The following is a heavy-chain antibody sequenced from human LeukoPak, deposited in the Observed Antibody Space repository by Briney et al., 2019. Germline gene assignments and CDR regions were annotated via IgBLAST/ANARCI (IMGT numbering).Heavy chain of an antibody. CDR3: ARYQVQWFGELKTNPADYYYYYYMDV. V-gene: IGHV1-69*06. CDR2: IIPIFGTA. Sequence: GASVKVSCKASGGTFSSYAISWVRQAPGQGLEWMGGIIPIFGTANYAQKFQGRVTITADKSTSTAYMELSSLRSEDTAVYYCARYQVQWFGELKTNPADYYYYYYMDVWGKGTTVTVSS. J-gene: IGHJ6*03. D-gene: IGHD3-10*01. CDR1: GGTFSSYA.